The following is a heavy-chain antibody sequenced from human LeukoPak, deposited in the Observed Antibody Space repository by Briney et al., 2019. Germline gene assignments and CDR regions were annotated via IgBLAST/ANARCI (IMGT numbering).Heavy chain of an antibody. J-gene: IGHJ5*02. V-gene: IGHV4-34*01. CDR1: GGSFSGYY. D-gene: IGHD3-10*01. Sequence: KPSETLSLTCAVYGGSFSGYYWSWIRQPPGKGLEWVGEINHSGSTNYNPSLKSRVTISVDTSKNQFSLKLSSVTAADTAVYYCARHLYGSGSYYNWFDPWGQGTLVTVSS. CDR2: INHSGST. CDR3: ARHLYGSGSYYNWFDP.